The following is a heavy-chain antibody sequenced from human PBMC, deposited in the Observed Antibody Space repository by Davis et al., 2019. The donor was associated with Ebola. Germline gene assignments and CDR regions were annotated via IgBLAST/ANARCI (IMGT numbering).Heavy chain of an antibody. J-gene: IGHJ4*02. Sequence: SVTVSCKASGYTFTSYAMHWVRQAPGQRLDWMGWINAGNGNTKYSQKFQGRVTITRDTSASTAYMELSSLRSEDTAVYYCARGYKVDIVVVPAAITFDYWGQGTLVTVSS. CDR2: INAGNGNT. CDR3: ARGYKVDIVVVPAAITFDY. D-gene: IGHD2-2*02. CDR1: GYTFTSYA. V-gene: IGHV1-3*01.